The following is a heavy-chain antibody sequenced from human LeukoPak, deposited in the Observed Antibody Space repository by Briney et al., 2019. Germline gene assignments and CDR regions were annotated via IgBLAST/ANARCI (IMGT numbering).Heavy chain of an antibody. D-gene: IGHD6-6*01. Sequence: GSLRLSCAVSGFTFSSYSMTWVRQAPGKGLEWVSYISSTSSTVYYADSVKGRFTISRDNVKNSLYLQMNSPRAEDTAVYYCARGRDSSSSYPGYWGQGTLVTVSS. V-gene: IGHV3-48*01. J-gene: IGHJ4*02. CDR1: GFTFSSYS. CDR3: ARGRDSSSSYPGY. CDR2: ISSTSSTV.